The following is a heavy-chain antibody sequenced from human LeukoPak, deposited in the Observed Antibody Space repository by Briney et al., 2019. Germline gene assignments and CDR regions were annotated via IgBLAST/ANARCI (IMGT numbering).Heavy chain of an antibody. V-gene: IGHV3-48*03. Sequence: GGSLRLSCVGSVFTFSGYEMNWVRQAPGKGLEWVSHISNDGQKIYYADSVKGRFSISRDNAKNSVFLQMNSLRAEDTALYYCARSGNVDVTYFDSWGQGTLVTVSS. CDR3: ARSGNVDVTYFDS. CDR2: ISNDGQKI. D-gene: IGHD1-26*01. J-gene: IGHJ4*02. CDR1: VFTFSGYE.